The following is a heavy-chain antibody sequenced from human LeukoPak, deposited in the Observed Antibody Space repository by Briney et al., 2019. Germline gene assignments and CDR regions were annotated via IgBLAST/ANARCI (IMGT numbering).Heavy chain of an antibody. J-gene: IGHJ4*02. CDR1: GFTFSSYS. V-gene: IGHV3-21*05. D-gene: IGHD4-17*01. CDR3: ARESYGDYGDY. Sequence: GGSLRLSCAASGFTFSSYSMSWVRQAPGKGLEWASYISSSSSYIYYADSVKGRFTISRDNAKNSLYLQMNSLRAEDTAVYYCARESYGDYGDYWGQGTLVTVSS. CDR2: ISSSSSYI.